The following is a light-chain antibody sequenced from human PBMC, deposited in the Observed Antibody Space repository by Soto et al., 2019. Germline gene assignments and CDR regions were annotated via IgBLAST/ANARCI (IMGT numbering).Light chain of an antibody. V-gene: IGKV1-39*01. Sequence: DVQMTQSPSSLSASVGDSVTMTSRSCQTVKTYLNWYQHKPGKAPQLLIYASSRLQTGVASRFSGSGSGTYFSLTISSLQPEDFATYYCHQTSTTPGTFGQGTKVEIK. J-gene: IGKJ1*01. CDR3: HQTSTTPGT. CDR1: QTVKTY. CDR2: ASS.